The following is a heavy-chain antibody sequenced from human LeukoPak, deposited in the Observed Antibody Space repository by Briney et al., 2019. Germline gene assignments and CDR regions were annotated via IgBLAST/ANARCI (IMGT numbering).Heavy chain of an antibody. CDR3: AREGIHCSSTSCYRSWFDP. CDR2: IRYDGSNK. D-gene: IGHD2-2*01. CDR1: GFTFRSYG. V-gene: IGHV3-30*02. J-gene: IGHJ5*02. Sequence: GGSLRLSCAASGFTFRSYGMHWVRQAPGKGLEWVAYIRYDGSNKFYTVSVKGRFTISRDNSKNALYLQMNSLRSEDTGVYYCAREGIHCSSTSCYRSWFDPWGQGTLVTVSS.